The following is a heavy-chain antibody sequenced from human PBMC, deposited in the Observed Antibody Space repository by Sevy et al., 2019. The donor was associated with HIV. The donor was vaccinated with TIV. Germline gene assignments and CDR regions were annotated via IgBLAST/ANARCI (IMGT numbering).Heavy chain of an antibody. CDR1: GHSYTSYW. J-gene: IGHJ4*02. CDR2: IDPSDSYT. CDR3: ARCGYFDTSGYPDY. Sequence: GESLKISCKDSGHSYTSYWISWVRQMPGKGLEWMGRIDPSDSYTNYSPSFQGHVTISADKSISTAYLQWNSLKASDSAMYYCARCGYFDTSGYPDYWGQGTLVTVSS. D-gene: IGHD3-22*01. V-gene: IGHV5-10-1*01.